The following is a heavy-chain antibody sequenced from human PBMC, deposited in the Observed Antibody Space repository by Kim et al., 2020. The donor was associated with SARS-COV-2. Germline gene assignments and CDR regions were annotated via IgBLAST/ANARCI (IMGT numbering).Heavy chain of an antibody. D-gene: IGHD6-6*01. CDR1: GDSVSSNSAS. V-gene: IGHV6-1*01. Sequence: SQTLSLTCAISGDSVSSNSASWTWIRQSPSRGLEWLGRTYYRSKWSYAYAVSVKGRITINPDTSKNQFSLQLNSVTPEDTADYYCVRVSRGSSDFNYWGQGTLVTVSS. CDR3: VRVSRGSSDFNY. CDR2: TYYRSKWSY. J-gene: IGHJ4*02.